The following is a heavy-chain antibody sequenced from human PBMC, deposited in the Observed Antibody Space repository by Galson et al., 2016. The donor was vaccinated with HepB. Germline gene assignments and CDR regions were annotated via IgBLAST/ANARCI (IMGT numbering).Heavy chain of an antibody. D-gene: IGHD2-15*01. Sequence: SLRLSCAASGFNFSSYSMNWVRQAPGKGLEWVSSISSSSSFMYYADSVKGRFTISRDNAKNSVYLQMHSLRAEDTALYYCARADEWWAYDYYGMDVWGQGTPVTVSS. J-gene: IGHJ6*01. CDR1: GFNFSSYS. CDR3: ARADEWWAYDYYGMDV. V-gene: IGHV3-21*01. CDR2: ISSSSSFM.